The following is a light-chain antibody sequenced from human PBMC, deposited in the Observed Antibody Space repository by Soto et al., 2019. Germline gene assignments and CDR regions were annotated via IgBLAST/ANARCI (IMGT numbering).Light chain of an antibody. J-gene: IGKJ1*01. CDR3: QQLNSYPRT. Sequence: DVQLTQSPSFLSTPVGDRVTITCRASQGIGSYLAWYQQKPGKAPKFLVCLASTLQSGVPSRFSGSGSGTEFNLTISNLQPEDFATYYCQQLNSYPRTFGQGTKVDI. V-gene: IGKV1-9*01. CDR2: LAS. CDR1: QGIGSY.